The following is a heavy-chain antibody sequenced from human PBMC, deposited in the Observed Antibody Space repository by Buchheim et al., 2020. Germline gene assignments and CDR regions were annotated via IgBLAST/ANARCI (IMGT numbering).Heavy chain of an antibody. CDR2: IYYSGST. CDR3: ARDRGRGTYYYYGMDV. D-gene: IGHD1-1*01. Sequence: QVQLQESGPGLVKPSQTLSLTCTVSGGSISSGDYYWSWIRQPPGKGLEWIGYIYYSGSTYYNPSLKSRVTISVDASKNQFPLKLSSVTAADTAVYYCARDRGRGTYYYYGMDVWGQGTT. V-gene: IGHV4-30-4*01. J-gene: IGHJ6*02. CDR1: GGSISSGDYY.